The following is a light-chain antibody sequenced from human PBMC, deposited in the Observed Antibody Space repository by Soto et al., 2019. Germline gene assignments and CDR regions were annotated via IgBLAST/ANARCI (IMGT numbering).Light chain of an antibody. CDR2: DVS. CDR1: SSDIGGYNY. CDR3: SSYTSSSTLV. V-gene: IGLV2-14*03. Sequence: QSALTQPASVSGSPGQSITISCTGTSSDIGGYNYVSWYQLHPGKAPKLMIYDVSNRTSGISNRFSGSKSGNTASLTISGLQAEDEADYYCSSYTSSSTLVFGGGTKLTVL. J-gene: IGLJ2*01.